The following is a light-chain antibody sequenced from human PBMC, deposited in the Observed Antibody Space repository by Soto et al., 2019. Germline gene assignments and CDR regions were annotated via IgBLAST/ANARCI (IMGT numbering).Light chain of an antibody. CDR3: QQYYSTPYT. CDR1: QSVLYSSNNKNY. Sequence: DIVMTQSPDSLAVSLGERATINCKSSQSVLYSSNNKNYLAWYQQKPGQPPKLLIYWASTRESGVPDRFSGRGSGTDFTLTVSSLQAEDVAVYYCQQYYSTPYTFGQGTQLEIK. J-gene: IGKJ2*01. CDR2: WAS. V-gene: IGKV4-1*01.